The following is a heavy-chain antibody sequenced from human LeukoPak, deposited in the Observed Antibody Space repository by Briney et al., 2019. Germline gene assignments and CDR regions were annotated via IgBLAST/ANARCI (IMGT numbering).Heavy chain of an antibody. V-gene: IGHV3-23*01. CDR1: GFTFSSYA. CDR2: ISGSGGST. Sequence: GGSLRLSCAAPGFTFSSYAMSWVRQAPGKGLEWVSAISGSGGSTYYADSVKGRFTISRDNSKNTLYLQMNSLRAEDTAVYYCAKDSSSWYSFDYWGQGTLVTVSS. CDR3: AKDSSSWYSFDY. D-gene: IGHD6-13*01. J-gene: IGHJ4*02.